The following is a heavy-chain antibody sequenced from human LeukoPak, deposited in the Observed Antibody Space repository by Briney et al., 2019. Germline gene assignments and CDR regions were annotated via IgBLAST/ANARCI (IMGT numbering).Heavy chain of an antibody. CDR2: IYYSGST. V-gene: IGHV4-31*03. Sequence: PSHTLSLTCTLSGGSISSGGYYWSWIRQHPGKGLEWIGYIYYSGSTYYNPSLKSRVTISVDTSKNQFSLKLSSVTAADTAVYYCARDGSAYGDMGYWGQGTLVTVSS. J-gene: IGHJ4*02. CDR3: ARDGSAYGDMGY. D-gene: IGHD4-17*01. CDR1: GGSISSGGYY.